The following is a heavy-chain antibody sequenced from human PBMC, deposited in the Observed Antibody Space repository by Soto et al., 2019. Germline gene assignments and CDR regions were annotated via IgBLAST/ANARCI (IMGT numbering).Heavy chain of an antibody. CDR3: ARDRGDILTGYYHAFDI. V-gene: IGHV4-59*01. J-gene: IGHJ3*02. D-gene: IGHD3-9*01. CDR1: GGSISSYY. CDR2: IYYSGST. Sequence: SETLSLTCTVSGGSISSYYWSWIRQPPGKGLVWIGYIYYSGSTNYNPSLKSRVTISVDTSKNQFSLKLSSVTAADTAVYYCARDRGDILTGYYHAFDIWGQGTMVTVSS.